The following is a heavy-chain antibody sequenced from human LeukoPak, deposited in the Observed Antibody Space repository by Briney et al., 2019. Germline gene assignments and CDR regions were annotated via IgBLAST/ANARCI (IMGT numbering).Heavy chain of an antibody. J-gene: IGHJ4*02. D-gene: IGHD2-8*01. CDR2: IGASGGNT. V-gene: IGHV3-23*01. CDR3: GKSLDLMVYSTGFDY. CDR1: KFTFSHYS. Sequence: PGGSLRLSCAASKFTFSHYSMSWVRQAPVKGLEWVSIIGASGGNTYYADSVKGRFTVSRDNAKNTLSLQMNSLTYGDTAVYYCGKSLDLMVYSTGFDYWGQGTPVTVSS.